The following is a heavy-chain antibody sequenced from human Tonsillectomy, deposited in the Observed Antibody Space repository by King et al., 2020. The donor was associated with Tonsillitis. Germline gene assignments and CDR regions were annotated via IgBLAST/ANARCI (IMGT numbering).Heavy chain of an antibody. CDR2: ISSSRSYI. CDR1: GFTFSSYS. Sequence: VQLVESGGGLVKPGGSLRLSCAASGFTFSSYSMNWVRQAPGKGLEWVSSISSSRSYIYYADSVKGRFTISRDNAKNSLYLQMNSLRAEDTAVYYCARDLRSDDYVWGSYRGGGFDYWGQGTLVTVSS. CDR3: ARDLRSDDYVWGSYRGGGFDY. J-gene: IGHJ4*02. V-gene: IGHV3-21*01. D-gene: IGHD3-16*02.